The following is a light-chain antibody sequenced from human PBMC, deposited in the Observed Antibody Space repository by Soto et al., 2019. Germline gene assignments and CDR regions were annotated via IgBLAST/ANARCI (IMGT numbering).Light chain of an antibody. CDR2: GAS. Sequence: EIVLTQSPGTLSLSPGQRATLSCRASESISRDYLAWYQQRLGQAPRLLIYGASSGATGIPDRFSGSGSGTDFTLTTSRLEPEDFAIYYCQQYGGVPYTFGQGTKVDIK. CDR3: QQYGGVPYT. CDR1: ESISRDY. J-gene: IGKJ2*01. V-gene: IGKV3-20*01.